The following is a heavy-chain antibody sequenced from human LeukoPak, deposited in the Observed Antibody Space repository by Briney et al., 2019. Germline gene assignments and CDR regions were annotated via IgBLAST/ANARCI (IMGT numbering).Heavy chain of an antibody. V-gene: IGHV3-74*01. CDR2: ISGDGGT. Sequence: GGSLRVSCVASGFTFVSYWMHWVRQALGKGPAWVSRISGDGGTYYADSVKGRFTISRDNAKNTLYLQMNSLRAEDTAVYYCARDLVSGSGSYGHWGQGTLVTVSS. CDR1: GFTFVSYW. J-gene: IGHJ4*02. CDR3: ARDLVSGSGSYGH. D-gene: IGHD3-10*01.